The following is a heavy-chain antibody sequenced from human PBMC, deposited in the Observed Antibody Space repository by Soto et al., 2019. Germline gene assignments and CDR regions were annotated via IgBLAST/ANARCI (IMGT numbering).Heavy chain of an antibody. CDR2: ISWDGGNT. CDR3: AKDLGGGYYYYYGMDV. CDR1: GFTFDDYA. Sequence: GESLKISCAASGFTFDDYAMHWVRQAPGKGLEWVSLISWDGGNTYYADSVKGRFTISRDNSKNSLYLQMNSLRAEDTAVYYCAKDLGGGYYYYYGMDVWGQGTTVTVSS. J-gene: IGHJ6*02. D-gene: IGHD3-16*01. V-gene: IGHV3-43D*03.